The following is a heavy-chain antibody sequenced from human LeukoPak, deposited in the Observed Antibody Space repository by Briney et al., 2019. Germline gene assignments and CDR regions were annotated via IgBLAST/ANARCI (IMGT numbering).Heavy chain of an antibody. CDR3: ARDPGYYDSSGYQDY. J-gene: IGHJ4*02. V-gene: IGHV3-21*01. D-gene: IGHD3-22*01. CDR1: GFTFSNYW. CDR2: ISSSSSYI. Sequence: GGSLRLSCAASGFTFSNYWMSWVRQAPGKGLEWVSSISSSSSYIYYADSVKGRFTISRDNAKNSLYLQMNSLRAEDTAVYYCARDPGYYDSSGYQDYWGQGTLVTVSS.